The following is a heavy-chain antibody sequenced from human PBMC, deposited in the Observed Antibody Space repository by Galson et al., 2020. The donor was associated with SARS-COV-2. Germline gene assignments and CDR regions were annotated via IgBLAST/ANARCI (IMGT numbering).Heavy chain of an antibody. CDR2: ISTTGSAD. CDR1: GFTFNDYY. V-gene: IGHV3-11*04. J-gene: IGHJ4*02. D-gene: IGHD3-9*01. CDR3: ARGHRFVDWSFDGGYFGS. Sequence: GESLKISCAASGFTFNDYYMTWIRQAPGKGLEWISYISTTGSADYYADSVKGRFTISRDNAKNSLFLQMNSLRVEDTAVYYCARGHRFVDWSFDGGYFGSWGQGTLVTVSS.